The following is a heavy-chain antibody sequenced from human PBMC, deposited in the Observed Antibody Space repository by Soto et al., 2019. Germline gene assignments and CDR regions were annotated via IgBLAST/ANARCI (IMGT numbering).Heavy chain of an antibody. CDR2: IYSSGNI. D-gene: IGHD3-10*01. J-gene: IGHJ6*02. CDR1: GFIVRSNY. V-gene: IGHV3-53*01. CDR3: ARDSGMIRGNYGMDV. Sequence: EVQLVESGGGLIQPGGSLRLSCAASGFIVRSNYMTWGRQAPGKGLEWVSVIYSSGNIYYPDSVKGRFTTSRDNSQNTFLLQMNSLRAEDTYVYYCARDSGMIRGNYGMDVWGQGTTVIVSS.